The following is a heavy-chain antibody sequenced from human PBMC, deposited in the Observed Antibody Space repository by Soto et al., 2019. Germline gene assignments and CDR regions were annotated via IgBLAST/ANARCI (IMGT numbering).Heavy chain of an antibody. D-gene: IGHD2-15*01. CDR1: GYTFTSYG. Sequence: ASVKVSWKASGYTFTSYGISWVRQAPGQGLEWMGWISAYNGNTNYAQKLQGRVTMTTDTSTSTAYMELRSLRSDDTAVYYCARDCSGGSCYYFDYWGQGTLVTVSS. V-gene: IGHV1-18*04. J-gene: IGHJ4*02. CDR2: ISAYNGNT. CDR3: ARDCSGGSCYYFDY.